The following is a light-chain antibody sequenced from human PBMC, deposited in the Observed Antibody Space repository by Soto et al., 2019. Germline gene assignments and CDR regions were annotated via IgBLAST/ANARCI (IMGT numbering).Light chain of an antibody. V-gene: IGKV3-15*01. J-gene: IGKJ5*01. CDR2: GAS. Sequence: EIVMTQSPATLSVSPGERATLSCRASQSVSSNLAWYQQKPGQAPRLLIYGASTRATGIPARFSGSGSGTDFTLTISSLQSEDFEVFYCKQYNTGPPITCGQGPRLDIK. CDR3: KQYNTGPPIT. CDR1: QSVSSN.